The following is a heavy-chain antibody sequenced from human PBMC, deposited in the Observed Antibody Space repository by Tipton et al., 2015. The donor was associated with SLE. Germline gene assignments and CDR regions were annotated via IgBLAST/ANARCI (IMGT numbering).Heavy chain of an antibody. D-gene: IGHD3-10*01. CDR3: ARQGLLWFRELSRSLASYYYGMDV. CDR1: GGSISSSSYS. J-gene: IGHJ6*02. V-gene: IGHV4-39*07. Sequence: TLSLTCTVSGGSISSSSYSWGWIRQPPGKGLEWIGSIYYSGSTYYNPSLKSRVTISVDTSKNQFSLKLSSVTAADTAVYYCARQGLLWFRELSRSLASYYYGMDVWGQGTTVTVSS. CDR2: IYYSGST.